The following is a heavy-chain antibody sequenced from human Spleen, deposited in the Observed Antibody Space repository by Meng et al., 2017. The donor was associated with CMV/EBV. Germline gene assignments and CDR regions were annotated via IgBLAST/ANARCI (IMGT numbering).Heavy chain of an antibody. J-gene: IGHJ4*02. CDR1: GFTFSDYY. CDR3: ARGVAEYLGWEMGH. CDR2: MSGSGSSI. V-gene: IGHV3-11*04. D-gene: IGHD2/OR15-2a*01. Sequence: GGSLRLSCVASGFTFSDYYISWIRQSPVKGLEWIAHMSGSGSSIFHADSVKGRFTISRDNAKNTLYLEMNSLRVEDTAVYYCARGVAEYLGWEMGHWGQGTLVTVSS.